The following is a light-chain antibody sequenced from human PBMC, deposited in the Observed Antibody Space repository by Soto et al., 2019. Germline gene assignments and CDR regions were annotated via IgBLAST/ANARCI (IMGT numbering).Light chain of an antibody. CDR1: SGHSSYA. J-gene: IGLJ2*01. V-gene: IGLV4-69*01. CDR3: QTWGTGIQV. CDR2: LNSDGSH. Sequence: QSVLTQSPSASASLGASVKLTCTLSSGHSSYAIAWHQQQPEKGPRYLMKLNSDGSHTKGDGITDRFSGSSSGAERYLTISSLQSEDEADYYCQTWGTGIQVFGGGTKLTVL.